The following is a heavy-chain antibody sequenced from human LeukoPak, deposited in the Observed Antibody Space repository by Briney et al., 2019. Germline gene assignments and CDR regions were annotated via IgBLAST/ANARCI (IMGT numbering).Heavy chain of an antibody. V-gene: IGHV1-18*01. CDR1: GYTFTSYG. J-gene: IGHJ5*02. CDR2: ISAYSGNT. Sequence: ASVKVSCKASGYTFTSYGISWVRQAPGQGLEWMGWISAYSGNTNYAQKLQGRVTMTTDTSTSTAYMELRSLRSDDTAVYYCARGEFVVVTENNWSAPGGEEPLVTVSS. CDR3: ARGEFVVVTENNWSAP. D-gene: IGHD2-21*02.